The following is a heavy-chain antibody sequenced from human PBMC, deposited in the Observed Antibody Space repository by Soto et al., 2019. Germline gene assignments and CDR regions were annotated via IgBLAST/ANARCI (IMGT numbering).Heavy chain of an antibody. CDR1: GYTFTNHG. D-gene: IGHD2-2*02. CDR2: INPYSANT. CDR3: ARSYCSTSTCYSYWFDP. Sequence: ASVKVSCKTSGYTFTNHGINWVRQAPGQGLEWMGWINPYSANTNYAQKLQGRVTMTTDTSTSTAYMELRNLNSDDTAVYYCARSYCSTSTCYSYWFDPWGQGTLVTVSS. V-gene: IGHV1-18*04. J-gene: IGHJ5*02.